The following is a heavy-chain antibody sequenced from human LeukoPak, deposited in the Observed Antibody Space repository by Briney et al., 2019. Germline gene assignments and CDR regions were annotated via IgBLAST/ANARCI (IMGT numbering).Heavy chain of an antibody. J-gene: IGHJ4*02. CDR3: ARIRVHSSTLNFDY. CDR1: GGSISSRTYY. CDR2: IYYSGST. Sequence: SETLSLTCNVSGGSISSRTYYWGWIRQPPGKGLEWIGSIYYSGSTYYNPSLKSRVTISVDTSKNQFSLKLSSVTAADTAVYYCARIRVHSSTLNFDYWGQGPRSPSPQ. D-gene: IGHD6-6*01. V-gene: IGHV4-39*01.